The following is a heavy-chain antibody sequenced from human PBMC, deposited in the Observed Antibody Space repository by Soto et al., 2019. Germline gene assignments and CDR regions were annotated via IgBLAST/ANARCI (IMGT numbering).Heavy chain of an antibody. D-gene: IGHD6-13*01. J-gene: IGHJ4*02. CDR1: GGSISSYY. V-gene: IGHV4-59*01. Sequence: PSETLSLTCTVSGGSISSYYWSWIRQPPGKGLEWIGYIYYSGSTNYNPSLKSRVTISVDTSKNQFSLKLSSVTAAATAVYYCARGYLAAAGTFDYWGQGTLVTSPQ. CDR2: IYYSGST. CDR3: ARGYLAAAGTFDY.